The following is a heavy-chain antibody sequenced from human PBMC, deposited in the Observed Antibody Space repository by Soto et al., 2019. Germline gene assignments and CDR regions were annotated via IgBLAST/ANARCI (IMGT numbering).Heavy chain of an antibody. J-gene: IGHJ6*02. CDR1: GGTFSSYA. D-gene: IGHD3-22*01. V-gene: IGHV1-69*13. CDR3: ARDAYVDRNGSHFYSGMDV. Sequence: SVKVSCKASGGTFSSYAISWVRQAPGQGLEWMGGIIPIIGAKNYAQSFQGRVTITADESTSTAYMELSSLRSEDTAVYYCARDAYVDRNGSHFYSGMDVWGQGTTVTVSS. CDR2: IIPIIGAK.